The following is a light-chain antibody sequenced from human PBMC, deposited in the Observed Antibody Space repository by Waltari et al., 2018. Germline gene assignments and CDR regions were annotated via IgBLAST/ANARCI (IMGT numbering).Light chain of an antibody. CDR3: QTGGHGTWV. V-gene: IGLV4-69*01. Sequence: QLVLTQSPSASASLGASVKLTCTLSSGHINNVIAWLQQRPEKGPRYLMKVNRDGSHNKGDEVPDRFSGSGSGAERYLSISSLQSEDEADYICQTGGHGTWVFGGGTKLTVL. CDR2: VNRDGSH. J-gene: IGLJ3*02. CDR1: SGHINNV.